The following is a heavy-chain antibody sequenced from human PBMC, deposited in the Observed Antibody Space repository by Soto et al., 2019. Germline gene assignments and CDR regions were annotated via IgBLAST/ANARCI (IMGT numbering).Heavy chain of an antibody. Sequence: SVKVSCKASGGTFSSYAISWVRQAPGQGLEWMGGIIPIFGTANYAQKFQGRVTITADESTSTAYMELSSLRSEDTAVYYCARDLGGDYGDNSNAFDIWGQGTKVIVSS. CDR3: ARDLGGDYGDNSNAFDI. CDR2: IIPIFGTA. CDR1: GGTFSSYA. V-gene: IGHV1-69*13. J-gene: IGHJ3*02. D-gene: IGHD4-17*01.